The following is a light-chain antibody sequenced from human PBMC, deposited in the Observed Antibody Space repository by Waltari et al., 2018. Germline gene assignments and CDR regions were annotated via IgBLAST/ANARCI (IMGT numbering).Light chain of an antibody. CDR2: DAS. J-gene: IGKJ1*01. V-gene: IGKV3-20*01. Sequence: IVLTPSPGTLSLSPGERATLSSRASQSVSRTLAWYQQKPCQAPRLLIYDASSRATGIADRFSGSGSGTDFSLTISRLEPEDFAVYYCQKYGSLPATFGQGTKVEIK. CDR1: QSVSRT. CDR3: QKYGSLPAT.